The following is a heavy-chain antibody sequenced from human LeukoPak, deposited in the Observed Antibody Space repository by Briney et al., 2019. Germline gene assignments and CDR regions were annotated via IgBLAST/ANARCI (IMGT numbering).Heavy chain of an antibody. CDR2: INPNSGGT. J-gene: IGHJ4*02. CDR3: ARSTDKYYYDSSGSPLSYYFDY. Sequence: GASVKVSCKASGYTFTGYYMHWVRQAPGQGLEWMGWINPNSGGTNYAQKFQGRVTMTRDTSISTAYMELSRLRSDDTAVYYCARSTDKYYYDSSGSPLSYYFDYWGQGTLVTVSS. D-gene: IGHD3-22*01. CDR1: GYTFTGYY. V-gene: IGHV1-2*02.